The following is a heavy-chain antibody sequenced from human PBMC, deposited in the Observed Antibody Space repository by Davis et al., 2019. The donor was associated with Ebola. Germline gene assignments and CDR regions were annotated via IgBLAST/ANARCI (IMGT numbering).Heavy chain of an antibody. Sequence: GGSLRLSCAASGFTYSSYAMSWVRQAPGKGLEWVSYISSSSSTIYYADSVKGRFTISRDNAKNSLYLQMNSLRDEDTAVYYCARGAGATVVTPGYFDYWGQGTLVTVSS. CDR1: GFTYSSYA. CDR2: ISSSSSTI. CDR3: ARGAGATVVTPGYFDY. V-gene: IGHV3-48*02. J-gene: IGHJ4*02. D-gene: IGHD4-23*01.